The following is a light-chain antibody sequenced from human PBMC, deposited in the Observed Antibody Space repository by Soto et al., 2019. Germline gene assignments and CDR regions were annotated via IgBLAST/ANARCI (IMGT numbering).Light chain of an antibody. V-gene: IGLV2-14*03. Sequence: QSALTQPASVSGSPGQSITISCTGTSSDIGGYEYVSWYQQHPGKAPKLIIYDVSERPSGVANRFSGSKSGYTASLSISGLQPEDEAHYYCSSYTSSSTLVFGGGTKVTVL. CDR3: SSYTSSSTLV. J-gene: IGLJ2*01. CDR1: SSDIGGYEY. CDR2: DVS.